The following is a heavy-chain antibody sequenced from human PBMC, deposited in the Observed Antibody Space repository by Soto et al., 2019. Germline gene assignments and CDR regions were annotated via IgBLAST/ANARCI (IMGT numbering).Heavy chain of an antibody. CDR1: GFTFSSYA. D-gene: IGHD4-4*01. CDR2: ISYDGSNK. V-gene: IGHV3-30-3*01. J-gene: IGHJ2*01. Sequence: GGSLRLSCAASGFTFSSYAMHWVRQAPGKGLEWVAVISYDGSNKYYADYVEGRFTISRDNSKNTLCLQMNSLRAEDTAVYYCARPLWRNDYNWGYFDLWGRGTLVTVSS. CDR3: ARPLWRNDYNWGYFDL.